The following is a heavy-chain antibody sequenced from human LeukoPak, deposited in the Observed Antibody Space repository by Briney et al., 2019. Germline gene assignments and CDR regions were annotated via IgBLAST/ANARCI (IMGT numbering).Heavy chain of an antibody. V-gene: IGHV3-15*01. J-gene: IGHJ4*02. CDR1: GFTFSNAW. CDR2: IKSKTDGGTT. Sequence: GGSLRLSCAASGFTFSNAWMSWVRQAPGKGLEWVGRIKSKTDGGTTDYAAPVKGRFTISRDDSKNTLYLQMNSLKTEDTAVYYCTTDRRAVDRVDYWGQGTLVTVSS. D-gene: IGHD6-19*01. CDR3: TTDRRAVDRVDY.